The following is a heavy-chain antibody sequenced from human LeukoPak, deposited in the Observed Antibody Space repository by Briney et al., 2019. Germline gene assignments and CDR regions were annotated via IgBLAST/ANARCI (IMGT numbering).Heavy chain of an antibody. CDR2: IIPIFGTA. CDR1: GGTFSSYA. CDR3: ARDWEDGSGANWFDP. V-gene: IGHV1-69*13. D-gene: IGHD3-10*01. Sequence: ATVKVSCKASGGTFSSYAISWVRQAPGQGLEWMGGIIPIFGTANYAQKFQGRVTITADESTSTAYTELSSLRSEDTAVYYCARDWEDGSGANWFDPWGQGTLVTVSS. J-gene: IGHJ5*02.